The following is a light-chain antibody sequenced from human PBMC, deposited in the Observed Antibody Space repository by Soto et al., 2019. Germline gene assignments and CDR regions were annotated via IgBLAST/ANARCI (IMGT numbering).Light chain of an antibody. Sequence: DIVMTQSPDSLAVSLGERATINCKSSQSVLYSSNNKNYLAWYQQKPGQPPKLLIYWASTRESGVPDRFSGSGSGTDFTLTISSLQAEDVAVYYCQQYYSTPYPFGQGTRREIK. J-gene: IGKJ5*01. CDR2: WAS. V-gene: IGKV4-1*01. CDR3: QQYYSTPYP. CDR1: QSVLYSSNNKNY.